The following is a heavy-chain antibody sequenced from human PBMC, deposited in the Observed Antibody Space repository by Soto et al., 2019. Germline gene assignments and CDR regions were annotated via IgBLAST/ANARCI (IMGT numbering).Heavy chain of an antibody. Sequence: GGSLRLSCAASGFTFSSYAMSWVRQAPGKGLEWVSAISGSGGSTYYADSVKGRFTISRDNSKNTLYLQMNSLRAEDTAVYYCAKEGTTVTTFRDFNWFDPWGQGTLVTVSS. CDR1: GFTFSSYA. D-gene: IGHD4-4*01. CDR2: ISGSGGST. V-gene: IGHV3-23*01. CDR3: AKEGTTVTTFRDFNWFDP. J-gene: IGHJ5*02.